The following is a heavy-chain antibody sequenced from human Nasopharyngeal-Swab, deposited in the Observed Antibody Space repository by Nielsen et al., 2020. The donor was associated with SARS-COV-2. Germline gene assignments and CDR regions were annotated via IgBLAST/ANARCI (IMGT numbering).Heavy chain of an antibody. Sequence: SETLSLTCTVSGGSISGYYWSWIRQDPGKGLEWIGYLYHGGSTIYNPSLKRRLTTSVDTSKNQLSLSLRSVTAADTAVYYCARHYYESTTGTFPFDNWGQGTLVTVSS. V-gene: IGHV4-59*08. CDR3: ARHYYESTTGTFPFDN. CDR2: LYHGGST. D-gene: IGHD3-22*01. CDR1: GGSISGYY. J-gene: IGHJ4*02.